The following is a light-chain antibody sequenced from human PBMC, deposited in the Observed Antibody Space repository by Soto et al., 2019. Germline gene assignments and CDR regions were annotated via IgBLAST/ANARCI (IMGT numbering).Light chain of an antibody. CDR3: CSYAGSSTSYV. CDR2: EGT. J-gene: IGLJ1*01. CDR1: SSDVGSYNV. Sequence: QSVLTQPASVSGSPGQSITISCTGTSSDVGSYNVVSWYQQHPGKAPKLMIYEGTQRPSGVSNRFSGSKSGNTASLTISGLQAEDEADYYGCSYAGSSTSYVFGTGTKLTVL. V-gene: IGLV2-23*01.